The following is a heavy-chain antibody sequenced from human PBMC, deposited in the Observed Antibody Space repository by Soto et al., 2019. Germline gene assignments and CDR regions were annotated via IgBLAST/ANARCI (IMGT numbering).Heavy chain of an antibody. Sequence: EVQLVESGGGLVQPGGSLRLSCAASGFIFSSYDMHWVRQATGKGLEWVSAIGTAGDTYYPVSVKGRFTISRENAKNSLYLQMNNLRAGDTAVYYCARGGYGGDFDYWGQGTLVTVSS. CDR2: IGTAGDT. CDR1: GFIFSSYD. CDR3: ARGGYGGDFDY. J-gene: IGHJ4*02. V-gene: IGHV3-13*01. D-gene: IGHD4-17*01.